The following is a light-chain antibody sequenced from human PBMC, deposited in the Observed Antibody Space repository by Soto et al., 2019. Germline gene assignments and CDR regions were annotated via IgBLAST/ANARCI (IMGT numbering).Light chain of an antibody. V-gene: IGLV2-23*01. CDR2: EGS. CDR1: SSDVGSYNL. CDR3: CSYAGSSTSPYV. J-gene: IGLJ1*01. Sequence: QSDLTQPASVSGSPGQSITISCTGTSSDVGSYNLVSWYQQHPGKAPKLMIYEGSKRPSGVSNRFSGSKSGNTASLTISGLQAEDEADYYCCSYAGSSTSPYVFGTGTKVTVL.